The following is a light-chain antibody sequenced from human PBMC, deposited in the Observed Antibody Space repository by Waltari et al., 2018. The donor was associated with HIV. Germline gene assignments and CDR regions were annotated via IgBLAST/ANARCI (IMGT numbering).Light chain of an antibody. CDR2: DVT. CDR1: SSDVGGYNY. J-gene: IGLJ2*01. CDR3: SSYSGSNPLV. Sequence: QSALTQPPSASGSPGQSVTISCTGTSSDVGGYNYVSWYQQLPGRAPKLMIYDVTKRPSRVPDRFSGSKSGYTASLTVSGLQAEDEADYFCSSYSGSNPLVFGGGTKLTVL. V-gene: IGLV2-8*01.